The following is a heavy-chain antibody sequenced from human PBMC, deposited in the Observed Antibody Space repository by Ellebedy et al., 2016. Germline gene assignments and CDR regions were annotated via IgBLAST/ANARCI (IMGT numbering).Heavy chain of an antibody. V-gene: IGHV3-21*04. Sequence: GESLKISXAASGFTFSSYSMNWVRQAPGKGLEWVSSISSSSSYIYYADSVKGRFTISRDNAKNSLYLQMNSLRAEDTAVYYCAKALGNPLYYYYYYMDVWGKGTTVTVSS. CDR3: AKALGNPLYYYYYYMDV. J-gene: IGHJ6*03. CDR1: GFTFSSYS. CDR2: ISSSSSYI. D-gene: IGHD4-23*01.